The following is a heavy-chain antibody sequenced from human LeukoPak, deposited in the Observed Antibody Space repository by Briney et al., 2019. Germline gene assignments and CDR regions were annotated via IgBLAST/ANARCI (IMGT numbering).Heavy chain of an antibody. CDR1: GGSISSYY. D-gene: IGHD3-22*01. J-gene: IGHJ2*01. Sequence: PSETLSLTCTVSGGSISSYYWSWIRQPPGKGLEWIGYIYYSGSTNYNPSLKSRVTISVDKSKNQFSLKLSSVTAADTAVYYCARGAMIVVVNWYFDLWGRGTLVTVSS. CDR3: ARGAMIVVVNWYFDL. CDR2: IYYSGST. V-gene: IGHV4-59*01.